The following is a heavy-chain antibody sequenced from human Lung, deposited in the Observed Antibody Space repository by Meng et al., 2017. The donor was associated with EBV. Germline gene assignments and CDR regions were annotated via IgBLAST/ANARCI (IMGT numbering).Heavy chain of an antibody. Sequence: QGQPQVSGPGLVKPSGTPSLTCAVSGGSISSSNWLSWVRQPPGKGLEWIGEIYHSGSTNYNPSLKSRVTISVDKSKNQFSLKLSSVTAADTAVYYCARKAVLLWFGDTGGYFDYWGQGTLVTVSS. J-gene: IGHJ4*02. CDR1: GGSISSSNW. V-gene: IGHV4-4*02. CDR3: ARKAVLLWFGDTGGYFDY. D-gene: IGHD3-10*01. CDR2: IYHSGST.